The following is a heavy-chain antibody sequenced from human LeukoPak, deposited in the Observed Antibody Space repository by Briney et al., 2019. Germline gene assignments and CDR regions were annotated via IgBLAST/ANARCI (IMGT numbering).Heavy chain of an antibody. CDR2: ISGSGGST. CDR3: AKDAENDHHIVVVVAAMDY. CDR1: GFTFSSYA. V-gene: IGHV3-23*01. Sequence: PGGSLRLSCAASGFTFSSYAMSWVRQAPGKGLEWVSVISGSGGSTYYADSVKGRFTISRDNSKNTLYLQMNSLRAEDTAVYYCAKDAENDHHIVVVVAAMDYWGQGTLVTVSS. D-gene: IGHD2-15*01. J-gene: IGHJ4*02.